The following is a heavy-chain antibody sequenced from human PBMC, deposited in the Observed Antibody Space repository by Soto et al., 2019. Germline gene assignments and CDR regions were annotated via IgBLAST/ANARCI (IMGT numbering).Heavy chain of an antibody. CDR1: GFTFSSYW. CDR3: ARWVLLWFGELLPDYFDY. D-gene: IGHD3-10*01. Sequence: GGSLRLSCAASGFTFSSYWMSWVRQAPGKGLEWVANIKQDGSEKYYVDSVKGRFTISRDNAKNSLYLQMNSLRAEDTAVYYCARWVLLWFGELLPDYFDYWGQGTLVTVSS. CDR2: IKQDGSEK. J-gene: IGHJ4*02. V-gene: IGHV3-7*01.